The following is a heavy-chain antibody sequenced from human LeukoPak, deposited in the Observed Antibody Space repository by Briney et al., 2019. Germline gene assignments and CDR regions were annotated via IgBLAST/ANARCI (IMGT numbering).Heavy chain of an antibody. J-gene: IGHJ4*02. CDR1: GYSISSYYY. Sequence: SGTLSLTCAVSGYSISSYYYWAWIRQPPGKGLEWIGNIFHTGDTNYNPSLTSRLTLSVDSSNNQISMRLTSVTAADTAVYYCAREDGLFDSWGQGTLVTVSS. D-gene: IGHD5-24*01. CDR2: IFHTGDT. CDR3: AREDGLFDS. V-gene: IGHV4-38-2*02.